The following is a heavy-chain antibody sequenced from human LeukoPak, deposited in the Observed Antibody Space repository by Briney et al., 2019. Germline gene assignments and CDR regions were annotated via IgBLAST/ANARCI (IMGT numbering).Heavy chain of an antibody. D-gene: IGHD6-13*01. Sequence: GGSLRLSCAASGFTFSSYGMHWVRQAPGKGLEWVAVIWYDGSNKYYADSVKGRFTISRDNSRNTLYLQMNSLRAEDTAVYYCARGGDSSSWPDRNWFDPWGQGTLVTVSS. CDR1: GFTFSSYG. CDR3: ARGGDSSSWPDRNWFDP. CDR2: IWYDGSNK. J-gene: IGHJ5*02. V-gene: IGHV3-33*01.